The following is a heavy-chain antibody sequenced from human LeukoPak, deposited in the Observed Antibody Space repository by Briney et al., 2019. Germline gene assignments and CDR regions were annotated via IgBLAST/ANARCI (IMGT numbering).Heavy chain of an antibody. CDR2: MDPNSGNT. V-gene: IGHV1-8*01. Sequence: ASVKVSCKASGDTLTTYDFNWVRHAPGQGLEWMGWMDPNSGNTGYSQKFQGRVTMTRNTSINTAYMELSSLTSEDTAVYYYAKSLPGIAAQWGQGTLVIVSS. J-gene: IGHJ1*01. CDR1: GDTLTTYD. D-gene: IGHD6-6*01. CDR3: AKSLPGIAAQ.